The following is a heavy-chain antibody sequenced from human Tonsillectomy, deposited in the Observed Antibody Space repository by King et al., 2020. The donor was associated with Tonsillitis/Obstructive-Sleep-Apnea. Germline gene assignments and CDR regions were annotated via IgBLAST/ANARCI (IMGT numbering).Heavy chain of an antibody. CDR2: IYYSGST. Sequence: VQLQESGPGLVKPSETLSLTCTVSGGSISSYYWSWIRQPPGKGLEWIGYIYYSGSTNSNPSIKSRVTISVDTSKNQFSLKLSSATAADTAVYYCARGKEDSYDYVWGSYLLLDYWGQGTLVTVSS. D-gene: IGHD3-16*02. CDR3: ARGKEDSYDYVWGSYLLLDY. CDR1: GGSISSYY. V-gene: IGHV4-59*08. J-gene: IGHJ4*02.